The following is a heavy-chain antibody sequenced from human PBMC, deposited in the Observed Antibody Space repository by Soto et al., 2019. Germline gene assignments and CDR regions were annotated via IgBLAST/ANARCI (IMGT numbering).Heavy chain of an antibody. D-gene: IGHD6-19*01. CDR1: GTTFDRFT. CDR2: FVPMFGSA. V-gene: IGHV1-69*13. Sequence: VASVKVSCKPSGTTFDRFTFNWVRQAPGQGLEWMGGFVPMFGSASIAQRFQGRLSINADASAGTGYMELNSLRAEDTAVYYCAREPGVSSGWYVDYWGQGTLVTVSS. J-gene: IGHJ4*02. CDR3: AREPGVSSGWYVDY.